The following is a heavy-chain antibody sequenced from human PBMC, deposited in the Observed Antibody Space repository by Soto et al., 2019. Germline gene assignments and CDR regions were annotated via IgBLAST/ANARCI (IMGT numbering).Heavy chain of an antibody. Sequence: GRSLRLSCAASGFTVSSYAMRWVRQAPGKGLEWVSTISGSGGSTYYADSVKGRFTISRDNSKTTLYLQMNSLRAEDTAVYYCATRSSWYYFDYWGQGTQVTVSS. CDR2: ISGSGGST. J-gene: IGHJ4*02. CDR1: GFTVSSYA. CDR3: ATRSSWYYFDY. V-gene: IGHV3-23*01. D-gene: IGHD6-13*01.